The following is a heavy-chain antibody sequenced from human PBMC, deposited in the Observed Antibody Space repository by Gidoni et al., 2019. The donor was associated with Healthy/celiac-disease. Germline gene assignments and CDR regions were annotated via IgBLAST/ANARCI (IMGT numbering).Heavy chain of an antibody. CDR2: IRIKANSYAT. J-gene: IGHJ6*02. CDR3: TRQQRGYSGYDQETEYYYYYYGMDV. D-gene: IGHD5-12*01. V-gene: IGHV3-73*01. Sequence: EVQLVESGGGLVQPGGSLKLSCAASGFTFSGSAMHWVRQASGKGLVCVGRIRIKANSYATAYAASVKGRFTISRDDSKNTAYLQMNSLKTEDTAVYYCTRQQRGYSGYDQETEYYYYYYGMDVWGQGTTVTVSS. CDR1: GFTFSGSA.